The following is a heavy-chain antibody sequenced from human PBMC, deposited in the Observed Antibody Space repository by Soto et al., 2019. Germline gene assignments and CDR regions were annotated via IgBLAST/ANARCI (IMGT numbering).Heavy chain of an antibody. J-gene: IGHJ4*02. V-gene: IGHV3-74*01. CDR3: ATAEVDY. CDR2: MTSDGSTT. CDR1: GFNFGSSW. Sequence: PGGSLRLSCAASGFNFGSSWMHWVRQAPGKGLEWVSRMTSDGSTTDYADSVKGRFTVSRENGKYTRYLQMNSLRAEDTAVYYCATAEVDYWGPGTLVTVSS.